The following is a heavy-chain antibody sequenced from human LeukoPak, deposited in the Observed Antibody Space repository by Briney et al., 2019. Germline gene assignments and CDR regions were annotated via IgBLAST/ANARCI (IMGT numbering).Heavy chain of an antibody. V-gene: IGHV4-34*01. CDR1: GGSFSGYY. CDR3: ARQSRVAYCGGDCFYFDY. CDR2: INHSGST. D-gene: IGHD2-21*02. J-gene: IGHJ4*02. Sequence: ETLSLTCAVYGGSFSGYYWSWIRQPPGKGLEWIGEINHSGSTNYNPSFKSRVTISVDTSKNQFSLKLSSVTAADTAVYFCARQSRVAYCGGDCFYFDYWGQGALATVSS.